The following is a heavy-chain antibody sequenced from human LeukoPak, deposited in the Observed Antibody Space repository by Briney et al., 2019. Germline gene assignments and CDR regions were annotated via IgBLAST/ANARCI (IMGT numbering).Heavy chain of an antibody. CDR1: GGSISSYY. J-gene: IGHJ6*03. Sequence: SETLSLTCTVSGGSISSYYWSWIRQPAGKGLEWIGRIYTSGSTNYNPSLKSRVTMSVDTSKNQFSLKLSSVTAADTAVYYCARSPPRVTGTTTNYYYYMDVWGKGTTVTVSS. CDR2: IYTSGST. D-gene: IGHD1-7*01. CDR3: ARSPPRVTGTTTNYYYYMDV. V-gene: IGHV4-4*07.